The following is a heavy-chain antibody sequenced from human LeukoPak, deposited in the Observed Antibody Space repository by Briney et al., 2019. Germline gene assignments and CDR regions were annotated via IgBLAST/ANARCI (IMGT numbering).Heavy chain of an antibody. J-gene: IGHJ6*02. CDR2: IKQDGSEK. Sequence: GGSLRLSCAASGFTFSSYWMSWVRQAPGKGLEWVANIKQDGSEKYYVDSVKGRFTISRDNAKNSLYLQMNSLRAEDTAVYYCARDGYCSGGSCYPYWYGMDVWGQGTTVTVSS. V-gene: IGHV3-7*01. D-gene: IGHD2-15*01. CDR3: ARDGYCSGGSCYPYWYGMDV. CDR1: GFTFSSYW.